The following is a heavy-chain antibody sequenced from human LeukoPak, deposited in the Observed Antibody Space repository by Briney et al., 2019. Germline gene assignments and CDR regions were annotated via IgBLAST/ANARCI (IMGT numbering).Heavy chain of an antibody. CDR3: ARGVLEWELLTHFDY. Sequence: SETLSLTCAVYGGSFSGYYWSWIRQPPGKGLEWIGYIYSSGSTYYNPSLKSRVTISVDTSKNQFSLKLSSVTAADTAVYYCARGVLEWELLTHFDYWGQGTLVTVSS. CDR2: IYSSGST. J-gene: IGHJ4*02. V-gene: IGHV4-30-4*08. CDR1: GGSFSGYY. D-gene: IGHD1-26*01.